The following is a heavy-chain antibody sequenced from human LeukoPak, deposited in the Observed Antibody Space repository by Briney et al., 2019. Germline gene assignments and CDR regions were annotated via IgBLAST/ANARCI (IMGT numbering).Heavy chain of an antibody. CDR3: ARDPGRPAARESYYYYMDV. CDR2: INPSGGST. CDR1: GYTFTSYY. Sequence: GASVKVSCKASGYTFTSYYMHWVRQAPGQGLEWMGIINPSGGSTSYAQKFQGRVTMSRDTSTSTVYMELSSLRSEDTAVYYCARDPGRPAARESYYYYMDVWGKGTTVTVPS. D-gene: IGHD2-2*01. J-gene: IGHJ6*03. V-gene: IGHV1-46*01.